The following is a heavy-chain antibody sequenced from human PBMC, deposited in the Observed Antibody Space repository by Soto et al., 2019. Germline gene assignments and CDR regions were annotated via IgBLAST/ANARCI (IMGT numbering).Heavy chain of an antibody. Sequence: TLSLTCTVSGGSISSGGYYWSWIRQHPGKGLEWIGYIYYSGSTYYNPSLKSRVTISVDTSKNQFSMKLSSVTAADTAVYYCARDGDTTTRGSAFDIWGQGTMVTVSS. CDR3: ARDGDTTTRGSAFDI. V-gene: IGHV4-31*03. CDR2: IYYSGST. J-gene: IGHJ3*02. D-gene: IGHD1-1*01. CDR1: GGSISSGGYY.